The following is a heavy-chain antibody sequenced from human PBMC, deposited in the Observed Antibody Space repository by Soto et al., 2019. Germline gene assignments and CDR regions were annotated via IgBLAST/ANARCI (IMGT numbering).Heavy chain of an antibody. CDR2: ISYNGNNK. D-gene: IGHD1-26*01. CDR1: GCSMSTYA. CDR3: ARRSFPYSGSPLEPWSDALDI. Sequence: QVQLVESGGGVVQPGRSLRLSCAASGCSMSTYALHWVRQAPGKGPEWVAIISYNGNNKHYADSVKGRFTISRDNSKNTADLQMNSLRVEDTAMYYCARRSFPYSGSPLEPWSDALDIWGQGTMVTVSS. V-gene: IGHV3-30*04. J-gene: IGHJ3*02.